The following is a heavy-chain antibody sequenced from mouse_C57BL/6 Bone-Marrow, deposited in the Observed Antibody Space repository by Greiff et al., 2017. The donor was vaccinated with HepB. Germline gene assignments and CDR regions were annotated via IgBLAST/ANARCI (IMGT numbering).Heavy chain of an antibody. CDR2: IRNKANGYTT. Sequence: EVQRVESGGGLVQPGGSLSLSCAASGFTFTDYYMSWVRQPPGKALEWLGFIRNKANGYTTEYSASVKGRFTISRDNSQSILYLQMNALRAEDSATYYCARYGSSGDWYFDVWGTGTTVTVSS. CDR3: ARYGSSGDWYFDV. V-gene: IGHV7-3*01. D-gene: IGHD1-1*01. J-gene: IGHJ1*03. CDR1: GFTFTDYY.